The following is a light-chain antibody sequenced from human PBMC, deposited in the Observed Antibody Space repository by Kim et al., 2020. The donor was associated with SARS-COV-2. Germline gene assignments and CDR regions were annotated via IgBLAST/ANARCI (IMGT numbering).Light chain of an antibody. V-gene: IGLV2-23*02. CDR2: EVS. Sequence: GQWITIYCTGTSSDVGIYNLVSWYQQHPGKAPKLMIYEVSKRPSGVSNRFSGSKSGNTASLTISGLQAEDEADYYCCSYAGSSDVVFGGGTQLTVL. J-gene: IGLJ2*01. CDR3: CSYAGSSDVV. CDR1: SSDVGIYNL.